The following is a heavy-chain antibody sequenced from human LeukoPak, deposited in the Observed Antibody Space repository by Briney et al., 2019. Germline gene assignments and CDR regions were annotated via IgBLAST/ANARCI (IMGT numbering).Heavy chain of an antibody. V-gene: IGHV1-8*01. CDR2: MNPNSGNT. CDR1: GYTFTSYD. Sequence: ASVKVSCKASGYTFTSYDINWVRQATGQGLEWMGWMNPNSGNTGYAQKFQGRVTMTRNTSISTAYMELRSLRSDDTAVYYCARSRDYYDPPDYWGQGTLVTVSS. D-gene: IGHD3-22*01. CDR3: ARSRDYYDPPDY. J-gene: IGHJ4*02.